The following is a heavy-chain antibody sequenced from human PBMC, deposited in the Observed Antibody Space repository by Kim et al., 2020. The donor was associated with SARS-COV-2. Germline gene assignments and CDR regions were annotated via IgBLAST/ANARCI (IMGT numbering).Heavy chain of an antibody. J-gene: IGHJ5*02. CDR3: VREGDTNWFDP. D-gene: IGHD3-16*01. V-gene: IGHV4-30-2*04. Sequence: YNPSLKSRVKMSVETSRNQFTLQLTSVTAADTAVYYCVREGDTNWFDPWGPGILVTVSS.